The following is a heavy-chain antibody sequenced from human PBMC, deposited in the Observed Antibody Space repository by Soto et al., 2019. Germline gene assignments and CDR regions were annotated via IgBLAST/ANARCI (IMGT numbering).Heavy chain of an antibody. CDR2: IYYSGST. D-gene: IGHD3-3*01. V-gene: IGHV4-39*01. Sequence: SETLSLTCTVSGGSISSSSYYWGWIRQPPGKGLEWIGSIYYSGSTYYNPSLKSRVTISVDTSKNQFSLKLSSVTAADTAVYYCARHASDYDFWSGYYDLYYYYYGMDVWGQGTTVTVSS. CDR3: ARHASDYDFWSGYYDLYYYYYGMDV. CDR1: GGSISSSSYY. J-gene: IGHJ6*02.